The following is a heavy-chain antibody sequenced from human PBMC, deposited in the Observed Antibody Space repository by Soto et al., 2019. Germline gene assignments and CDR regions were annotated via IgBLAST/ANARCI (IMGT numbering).Heavy chain of an antibody. CDR1: GFTFSSYA. J-gene: IGHJ4*02. CDR3: AKKLRPYYYDSSGYYPDY. D-gene: IGHD3-22*01. V-gene: IGHV3-23*01. Sequence: EVQLLESGGGLVQPGGSLRLSCAASGFTFSSYAMSWVRQAPGKGLEWVSAISGSGGSTYYADSVKGRFTISRDNSKNTLYLQMNSLRVEDTAVYYCAKKLRPYYYDSSGYYPDYWGQGTLVTVSS. CDR2: ISGSGGST.